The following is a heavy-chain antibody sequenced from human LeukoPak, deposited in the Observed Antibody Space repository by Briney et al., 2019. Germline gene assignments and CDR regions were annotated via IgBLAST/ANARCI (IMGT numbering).Heavy chain of an antibody. CDR3: AGHRYGGYSDY. D-gene: IGHD1-26*01. J-gene: IGHJ4*02. CDR2: IYHSGST. V-gene: IGHV4-30-2*03. CDR1: GGSISSGGYY. Sequence: SQTLSLTCTVSGGSISSGGYYWSWIRQPPGKGLEWIGYIYHSGSTYYNPSLKSRVTISVDTSKNQFSLKLSSVTAADTAVYYCAGHRYGGYSDYWGQGTLVTVSS.